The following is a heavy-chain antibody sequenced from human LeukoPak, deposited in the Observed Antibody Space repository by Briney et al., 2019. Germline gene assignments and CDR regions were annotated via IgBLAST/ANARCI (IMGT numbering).Heavy chain of an antibody. CDR3: SRSDGAPVFDG. J-gene: IGHJ4*02. Sequence: SQTLSPTSAISGDSVSSNRASWTCIRQSPSRGLEWLGRTYYRSKWYNDYAVSLKSRISINPDTSKNQFSLQLNSVTPEDTAVYYCSRSDGAPVFDGWGQGTLVTVSS. CDR2: TYYRSKWYN. CDR1: GDSVSSNRAS. V-gene: IGHV6-1*01. D-gene: IGHD5-24*01.